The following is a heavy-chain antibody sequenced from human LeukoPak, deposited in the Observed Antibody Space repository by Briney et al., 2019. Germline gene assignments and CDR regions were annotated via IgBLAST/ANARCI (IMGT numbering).Heavy chain of an antibody. D-gene: IGHD3-16*02. V-gene: IGHV6-1*01. J-gene: IGHJ6*02. Sequence: SQTLSLTCVISGDSVSSNSVAWNWIRQSPSRGLEWLGRTYYRSKWYNDYAISVKSRITINPDTSKNQFSLQLNSVTPEDTAVYYCAREYRYGMDVWGQGTTVTVSS. CDR1: GDSVSSNSVA. CDR2: TYYRSKWYN. CDR3: AREYRYGMDV.